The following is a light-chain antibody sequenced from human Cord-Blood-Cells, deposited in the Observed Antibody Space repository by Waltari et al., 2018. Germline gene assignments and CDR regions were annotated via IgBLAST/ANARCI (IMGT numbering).Light chain of an antibody. V-gene: IGLV3-25*02. CDR2: KDS. Sequence: SYELTQPPSVSVSPGQTXRIXXXXDALXKQYAYSYQQKPGQAPVLVIYKDSERPSGIPERFSGSSSGTTVTLTISGVQAEDEADYYCQSADSSGTYVVFGGGTKLTVL. CDR1: ALXKQY. CDR3: QSADSSGTYVV. J-gene: IGLJ2*01.